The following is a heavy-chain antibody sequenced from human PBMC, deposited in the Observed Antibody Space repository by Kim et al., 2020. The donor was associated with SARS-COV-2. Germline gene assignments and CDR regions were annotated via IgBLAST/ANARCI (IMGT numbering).Heavy chain of an antibody. Sequence: SETLSLTCTVSGGSISSYYWSWIRQPPGKGLEWIGYIYYSGSTNYNPSLKSRVTISVDTSKNQFSLKLSSVTAADTAVYYCARGYFDWLLSFDYWGQGTLVTVSS. CDR1: GGSISSYY. CDR3: ARGYFDWLLSFDY. D-gene: IGHD3-9*01. J-gene: IGHJ4*02. CDR2: IYYSGST. V-gene: IGHV4-59*01.